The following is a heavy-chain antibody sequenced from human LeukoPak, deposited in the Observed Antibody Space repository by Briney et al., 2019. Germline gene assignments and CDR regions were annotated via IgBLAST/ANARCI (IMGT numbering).Heavy chain of an antibody. CDR1: GFNVSYNY. J-gene: IGHJ4*02. V-gene: IGHV3-53*01. CDR2: LYSGGKT. D-gene: IGHD6-19*01. CDR3: ASGDQWLGPQPSN. Sequence: GGSLRLSCAASGFNVSYNYMNWVRQAPGKGLEWVSVLYSGGKTYYADSVKGRFTIARDSSKNTLFLQMNSLKIDDTAIYYCASGDQWLGPQPSNWGQGTLVTVSS.